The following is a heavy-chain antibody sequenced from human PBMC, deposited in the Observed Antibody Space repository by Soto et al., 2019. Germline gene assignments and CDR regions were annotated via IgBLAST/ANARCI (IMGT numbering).Heavy chain of an antibody. D-gene: IGHD6-6*01. CDR1: GFTFSSYS. J-gene: IGHJ4*02. Sequence: EVQLVESGGGLVKPGGSLRLSCAASGFTFSSYSMNWVRQAPGKGLEWVSSISSSSSYIYYADSVKGRFTISRDNAKNSLYLQMNSLRAEDTAVYYCARDRKIAARLFDYWGQGTLVTVSS. CDR2: ISSSSSYI. V-gene: IGHV3-21*01. CDR3: ARDRKIAARLFDY.